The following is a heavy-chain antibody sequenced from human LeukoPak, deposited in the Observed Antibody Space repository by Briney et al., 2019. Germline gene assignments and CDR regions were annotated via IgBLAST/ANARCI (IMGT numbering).Heavy chain of an antibody. CDR2: ISYDGSNK. J-gene: IGHJ4*02. CDR3: ARVLEWLSYYYFDY. V-gene: IGHV3-30-3*01. Sequence: GRSLRLSCAASGFTFSSYAMHWVRQAPGKGLEWVAVISYDGSNKYYADSVKGRFTISRDNSKNTLYLQMNSLRAEGTAVYYCARVLEWLSYYYFDYWGQGTLVTVSS. D-gene: IGHD3-3*01. CDR1: GFTFSSYA.